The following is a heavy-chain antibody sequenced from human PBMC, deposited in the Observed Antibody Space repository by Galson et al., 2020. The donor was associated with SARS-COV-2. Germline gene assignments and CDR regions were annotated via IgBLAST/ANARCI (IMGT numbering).Heavy chain of an antibody. J-gene: IGHJ4*02. CDR3: AKDGTNYSSSSGGYYFDY. CDR1: GFTFSSYA. V-gene: IGHV3-23*01. CDR2: ISGSGGST. D-gene: IGHD6-6*01. Sequence: GGSLRLYCGASGFTFSSYAMTWVRQAPGKGPEWISSISGSGGSTYYADSVKGQFTISRDNSKNTLYLQMNSLRAEDTAVYYCAKDGTNYSSSSGGYYFDYWGQGTLVTVSS.